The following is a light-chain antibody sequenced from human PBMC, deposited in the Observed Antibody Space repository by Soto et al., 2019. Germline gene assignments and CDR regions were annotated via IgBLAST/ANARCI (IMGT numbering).Light chain of an antibody. CDR1: ISNIGSNP. CDR2: RNN. CDR3: AARDDRQSVYV. J-gene: IGLJ1*01. Sequence: VLTQPPSASGTPGQRVTISCSGSISNIGSNPVYWHQQLPGTAPKLLIFRNNQRPSVVPDRFSDSESGTSASRAISGLRSEDEADYYCAARDDRQSVYVFGTGTKATVL. V-gene: IGLV1-47*01.